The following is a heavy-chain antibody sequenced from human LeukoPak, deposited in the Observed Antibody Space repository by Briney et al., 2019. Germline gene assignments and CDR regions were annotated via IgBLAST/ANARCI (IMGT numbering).Heavy chain of an antibody. V-gene: IGHV4-30-4*01. CDR2: IYYSGST. Sequence: SQTLSLTCTVSGGSISSGDYYWSWIRRPPGKGLEWIGYIYYSGSTYYNPSLKSRVTISVDTSKNQFSLKLSSVTAADTAVYYCARDRDSSGTNWFDPWGQGTLVTVSS. D-gene: IGHD3-22*01. CDR3: ARDRDSSGTNWFDP. J-gene: IGHJ5*02. CDR1: GGSISSGDYY.